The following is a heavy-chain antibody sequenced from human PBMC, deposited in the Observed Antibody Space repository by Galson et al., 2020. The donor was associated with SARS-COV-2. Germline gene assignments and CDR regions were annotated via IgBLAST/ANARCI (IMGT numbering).Heavy chain of an antibody. V-gene: IGHV3-73*01. CDR3: STDVNIPPVSKSVDV. CDR1: GFTFSGSD. Sequence: GESLKISCAAFGFTFSGSDIFWVRQASGKGLEWVGRIRSKDNNYATAYPVSVRGRFTVSRDDSRNTAYLQMNSLKSEDTAVYYCSTDVNIPPVSKSVDVWGKGTTVTVSS. D-gene: IGHD2-2*02. CDR2: IRSKDNNYAT. J-gene: IGHJ6*04.